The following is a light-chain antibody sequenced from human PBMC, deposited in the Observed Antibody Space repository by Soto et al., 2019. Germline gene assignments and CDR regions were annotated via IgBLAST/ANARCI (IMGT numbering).Light chain of an antibody. V-gene: IGLV1-40*01. Sequence: QPVLTQPPSVSGAPGQRVTISCTGSSSNIGAGYDVHWYQQLPGTAPKLLIYGNSNRPSGVPDRFSGSKSGTSASLAITGLRAEDAADYTCQSYDSSLSGWVFGGGTKLTVL. CDR3: QSYDSSLSGWV. J-gene: IGLJ3*02. CDR2: GNS. CDR1: SSNIGAGYD.